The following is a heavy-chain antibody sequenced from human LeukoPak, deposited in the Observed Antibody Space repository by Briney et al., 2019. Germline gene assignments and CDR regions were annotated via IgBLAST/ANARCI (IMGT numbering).Heavy chain of an antibody. CDR2: IYSGADT. D-gene: IGHD2-15*01. V-gene: IGHV3-53*04. CDR1: GFTVSGNY. Sequence: PGGSLRLSCAASGFTVSGNYMSWVRQAPGKGLEWVSVIYSGADTYYADSVKGRFTISRHSSQNTVYLQMNSLRAGDTAVYYCARAQYCSGGSCYSGTLGSWGQGTLVTVSS. J-gene: IGHJ5*02. CDR3: ARAQYCSGGSCYSGTLGS.